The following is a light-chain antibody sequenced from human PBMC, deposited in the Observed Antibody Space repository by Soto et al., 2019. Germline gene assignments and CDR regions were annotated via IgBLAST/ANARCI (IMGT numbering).Light chain of an antibody. CDR3: QQTRAYPST. V-gene: IGKV1-9*01. J-gene: IGKJ4*01. Sequence: IQLTQSPCSLSASVGDSVTITCRASQDITSYLAWYQQKPGKAPNLLIYGASTLQSGVPSRFSGSGSGTDFTLTISSLQAEDFASYYCQQTRAYPSTFGGGTKVDI. CDR2: GAS. CDR1: QDITSY.